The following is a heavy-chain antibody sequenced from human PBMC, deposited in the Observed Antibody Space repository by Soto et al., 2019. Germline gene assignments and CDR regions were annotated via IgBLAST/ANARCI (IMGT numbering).Heavy chain of an antibody. V-gene: IGHV3-30*03. CDR3: ARPIPRWSYHYGMDV. D-gene: IGHD2-15*01. Sequence: QLVESGGRGVQPGRSLRLSCEASEFTFSSYAMHWVRQAPGRGLEWVALISFDGTTGYYADSVKGRFIISRDNSRSMVYLQMDSLRPDDTAIYYCARPIPRWSYHYGMDVWGQGTTVTVSS. J-gene: IGHJ6*02. CDR2: ISFDGTTG. CDR1: EFTFSSYA.